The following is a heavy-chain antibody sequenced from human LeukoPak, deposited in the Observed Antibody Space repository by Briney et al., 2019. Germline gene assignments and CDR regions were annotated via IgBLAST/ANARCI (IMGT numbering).Heavy chain of an antibody. Sequence: ASVKVSGKASGYTVTGYYMHWGRQAPGQGLEWRGGINPNSGGTNYAQKFQGWVTMTSDTSISTAYMELSRLRSDDTAVYYCERAVSSAWLSLYWYFDLWGRGTLVTVSS. CDR3: ERAVSSAWLSLYWYFDL. CDR1: GYTVTGYY. CDR2: INPNSGGT. V-gene: IGHV1-2*04. J-gene: IGHJ2*01. D-gene: IGHD6-19*01.